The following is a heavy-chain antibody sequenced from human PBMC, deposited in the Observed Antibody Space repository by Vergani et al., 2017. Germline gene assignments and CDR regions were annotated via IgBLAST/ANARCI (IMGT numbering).Heavy chain of an antibody. CDR3: AREGGAIVVVPAAMYDYYGMDV. Sequence: QVQLVQSGAEVKKPGSSVKVSCKASGGTFSSYAISWVRQAPGQGLEWMGRIIPIFGTANYAQKFQGRVTITADESTSTAYMELSSLRSEDTAVYYCAREGGAIVVVPAAMYDYYGMDVWGQGTTVTVSS. V-gene: IGHV1-69*13. CDR2: IIPIFGTA. CDR1: GGTFSSYA. D-gene: IGHD2-2*01. J-gene: IGHJ6*02.